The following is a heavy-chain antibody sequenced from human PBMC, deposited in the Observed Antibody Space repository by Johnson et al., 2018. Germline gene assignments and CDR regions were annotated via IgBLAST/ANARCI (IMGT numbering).Heavy chain of an antibody. V-gene: IGHV3-21*01. J-gene: IGHJ3*02. CDR2: ISSSSSYI. Sequence: VQLVQSGGGLVKPGGSLRLSCAASGFTFSGYSMNWVRQAPGKGLEWVSSISSSSSYIYYADSVKGRFTVSRDTAKNSLYLHMNSLRAEDTAVYYCAREVEEGYCSGGSCYPYALDIWGQGTMVTVSS. CDR1: GFTFSGYS. D-gene: IGHD2-15*01. CDR3: AREVEEGYCSGGSCYPYALDI.